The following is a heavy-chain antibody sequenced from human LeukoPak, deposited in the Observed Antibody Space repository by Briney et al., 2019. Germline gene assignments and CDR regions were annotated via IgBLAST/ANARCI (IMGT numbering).Heavy chain of an antibody. D-gene: IGHD2-2*01. CDR1: GGSFSGSGYY. Sequence: SETLSLTCTVSGGSFSGSGYYWGWIRRPPGKGLEWIGSMYYSGSANYNPSLKSRATISADTSKNQFSLKLSSVTAADTAVYYCARHLGHCSSTSCSHFDFWGQGTLVTVSS. J-gene: IGHJ4*02. CDR3: ARHLGHCSSTSCSHFDF. V-gene: IGHV4-39*01. CDR2: MYYSGSA.